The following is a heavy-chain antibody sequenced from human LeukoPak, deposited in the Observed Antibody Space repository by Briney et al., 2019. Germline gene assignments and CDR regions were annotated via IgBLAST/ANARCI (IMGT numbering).Heavy chain of an antibody. J-gene: IGHJ4*02. V-gene: IGHV4-39*07. CDR3: AKDLGYDYVWGEGNLYDY. CDR1: GGSISSYY. D-gene: IGHD3-16*01. Sequence: SETLSLTCTVSGGSISSYYWGWIRQPPGKGLEWIGSIYYSGSTYYNPSLKSRVTISVDTFKNQFSLKLSSVTAADTAVYYCAKDLGYDYVWGEGNLYDYWGQGTLVTVSS. CDR2: IYYSGST.